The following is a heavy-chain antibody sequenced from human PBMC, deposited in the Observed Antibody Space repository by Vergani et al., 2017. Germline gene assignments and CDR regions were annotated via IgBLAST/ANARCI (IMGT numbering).Heavy chain of an antibody. Sequence: EVQLVQSGAEVKKPGESLRISCKGSGYSFTSYWISWVRQMPGKGLEWMGRFDPSDSYTNYSPSFQGHVTISADKSISTAYLQWSSLKASDTAMYYCASNSGYYGSGSYYNFDYWGQGTLVTVSS. D-gene: IGHD3-10*01. CDR3: ASNSGYYGSGSYYNFDY. V-gene: IGHV5-10-1*03. J-gene: IGHJ4*02. CDR2: FDPSDSYT. CDR1: GYSFTSYW.